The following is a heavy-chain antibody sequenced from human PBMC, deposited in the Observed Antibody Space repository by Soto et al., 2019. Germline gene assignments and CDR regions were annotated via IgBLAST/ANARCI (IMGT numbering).Heavy chain of an antibody. J-gene: IGHJ4*02. Sequence: HPGGSLRLSCAASGFTFNNYDMNWVRQAPGKGLEWVSTISDDGGATFYADSVKGRFTISRDNSKNTLFLLMNSLRAEDTAIYYCAKGGGEEGYCSGGLCSIFKYWGQGTLVTVSS. CDR2: ISDDGGAT. CDR3: AKGGGEEGYCSGGLCSIFKY. V-gene: IGHV3-23*01. CDR1: GFTFNNYD. D-gene: IGHD2-15*01.